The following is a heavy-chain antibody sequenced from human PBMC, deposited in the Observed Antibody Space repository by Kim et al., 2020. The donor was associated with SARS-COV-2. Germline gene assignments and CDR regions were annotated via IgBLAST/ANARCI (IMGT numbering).Heavy chain of an antibody. J-gene: IGHJ4*02. Sequence: GGSLRLSCAASGFTFSSYWMHWVRQAPGKGLVWVSRINSDGSSTSYADSVKGRFTISTDNAKNTLYLQMNSLRAEDTAVYYCARVMTAMAPFDYWGQGTLVTVSS. V-gene: IGHV3-74*01. CDR3: ARVMTAMAPFDY. CDR2: INSDGSST. CDR1: GFTFSSYW. D-gene: IGHD5-18*01.